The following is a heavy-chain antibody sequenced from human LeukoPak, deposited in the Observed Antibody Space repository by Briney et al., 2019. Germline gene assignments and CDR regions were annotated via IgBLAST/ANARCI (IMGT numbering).Heavy chain of an antibody. CDR1: GDSVTRDDVH. D-gene: IGHD3-10*01. CDR2: IYYNGKT. J-gene: IGHJ4*02. CDR3: ARIGFGELVNY. Sequence: SETLSLTCTVSGDSVTRDDVHWGWIRQPPGKGLEWVGNIYYNGKTYNTPSLQSRVTISVDTSKNQFSLKLSSVTAADTAVYYCARIGFGELVNYWGQGTLVTVSS. V-gene: IGHV4-39*01.